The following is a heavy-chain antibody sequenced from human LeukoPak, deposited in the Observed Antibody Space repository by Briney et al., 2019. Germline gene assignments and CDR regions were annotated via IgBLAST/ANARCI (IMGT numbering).Heavy chain of an antibody. V-gene: IGHV3-30-3*01. Sequence: PGGSLRLSCVASGFIFRNYAIHWVRQAPGKGLEWVAVISYDGSNSYYANSVKGRFTVSRDNSKNTLSLQMSSLRPEDTAVYYCAREGPSPVVPVTHWFDPWGQGTLVTVSS. CDR3: AREGPSPVVPVTHWFDP. CDR2: ISYDGSNS. J-gene: IGHJ5*02. D-gene: IGHD2-2*01. CDR1: GFIFRNYA.